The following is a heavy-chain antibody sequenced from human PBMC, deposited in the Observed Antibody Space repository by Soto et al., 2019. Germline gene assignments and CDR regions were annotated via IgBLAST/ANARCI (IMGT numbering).Heavy chain of an antibody. V-gene: IGHV4-59*08. D-gene: IGHD2-21*01. Sequence: SETLSLTCAVYGESFSGYYWSWIRQPPGKGLEWIGYIYYSGSTNYNPSLKSRVTISVDTSKNQFSLKLSSVTAADTAVYYCARHAAYANCFDPWGQGTLVTVSS. CDR3: ARHAAYANCFDP. CDR2: IYYSGST. CDR1: GESFSGYY. J-gene: IGHJ5*02.